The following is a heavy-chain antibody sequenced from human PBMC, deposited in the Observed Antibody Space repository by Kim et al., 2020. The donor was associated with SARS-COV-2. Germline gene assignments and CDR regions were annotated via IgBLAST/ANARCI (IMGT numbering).Heavy chain of an antibody. J-gene: IGHJ4*02. D-gene: IGHD3-3*01. Sequence: SETLSLTCAVYGGSFSGYYWSWIRQPPGKGLEWIGEINHSGSTNYNPSLKSRVTISVDTSKNQFSLKLSSVTAADTAVYYCARGRSVLRFLEWLSHFDYWGQGTLVTVSS. CDR1: GGSFSGYY. CDR2: INHSGST. V-gene: IGHV4-34*01. CDR3: ARGRSVLRFLEWLSHFDY.